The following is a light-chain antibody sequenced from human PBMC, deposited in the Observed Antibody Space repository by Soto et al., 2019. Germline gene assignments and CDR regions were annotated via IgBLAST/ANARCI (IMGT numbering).Light chain of an antibody. V-gene: IGKV1-33*01. CDR2: DAS. J-gene: IGKJ5*01. CDR1: QDIDKY. Sequence: DIQMTQSPSSLSAYVGDRVTITCQASQDIDKYLNRYQQKPGKAPKLLIDDASNLETGVPSRFSGSGSGTHFTFTIASLQPEDTAICYCQQYYDLPITFGQGTRLEIK. CDR3: QQYYDLPIT.